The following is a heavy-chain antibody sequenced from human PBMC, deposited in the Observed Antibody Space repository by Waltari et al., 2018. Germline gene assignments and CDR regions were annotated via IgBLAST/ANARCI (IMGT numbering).Heavy chain of an antibody. CDR2: MQSGSA. CDR1: GRSFKSARYY. D-gene: IGHD2-21*01. V-gene: IGHV4-39*07. J-gene: IGHJ6*03. Sequence: QVQLQGSGPGLVKPSETLSLTCTVSGRSFKSARYYWAWVRQPPGKGLEWIGSMQSGSAHYNSSLTSRVAISVDTSKSQFSLTLTSVTAADSAVYYCARVAGGYGDGWFYYYMDAWDTGTTVTISS. CDR3: ARVAGGYGDGWFYYYMDA.